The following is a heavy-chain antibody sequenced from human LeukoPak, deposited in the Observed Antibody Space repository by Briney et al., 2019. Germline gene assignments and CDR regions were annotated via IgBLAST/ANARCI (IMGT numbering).Heavy chain of an antibody. CDR3: ARDSSTMRFFYYYYYGMDV. D-gene: IGHD5/OR15-5a*01. J-gene: IGHJ6*02. CDR2: IKQDGSEK. Sequence: GGSLRLSCAASGFTFSSYWMSWVRQAPGKGLEWVANIKQDGSEKYYVDSVKGRFTISRDNAKNSLYLQMNSLRAEDTAVYYCARDSSTMRFFYYYYYGMDVWGQGTTVTVPS. CDR1: GFTFSSYW. V-gene: IGHV3-7*01.